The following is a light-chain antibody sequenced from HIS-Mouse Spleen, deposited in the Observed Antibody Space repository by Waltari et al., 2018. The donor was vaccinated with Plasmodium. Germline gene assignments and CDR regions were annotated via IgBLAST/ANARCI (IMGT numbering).Light chain of an antibody. CDR3: QQYKNWPRGT. CDR1: QSVSNN. J-gene: IGKJ1*01. CDR2: CAS. Sequence: EIVMTQSPATLSVSPGERATLSCRAGQSVSNNFAWYQQKPGQAPRPLIYCASTRATGIPARFSGSGSGTEVTLTISSMQSEDFAVYYCQQYKNWPRGTFGQGTKVEIK. V-gene: IGKV3-15*01.